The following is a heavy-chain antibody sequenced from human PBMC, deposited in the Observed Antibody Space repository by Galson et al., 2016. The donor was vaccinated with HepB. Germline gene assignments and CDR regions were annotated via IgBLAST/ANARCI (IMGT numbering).Heavy chain of an antibody. CDR3: ARDTTMVSGALDI. CDR1: GFTVTSNY. Sequence: SLRLSCAASGFTVTSNYMTWVRLAPGKGLEWVSVIYIGGSTYYADSVKGRFTISRDNSKNTVYLQMSSLRTEDTALYFCARDTTMVSGALDIWGQGTIVTVSS. J-gene: IGHJ3*02. D-gene: IGHD5-18*01. CDR2: IYIGGST. V-gene: IGHV3-66*01.